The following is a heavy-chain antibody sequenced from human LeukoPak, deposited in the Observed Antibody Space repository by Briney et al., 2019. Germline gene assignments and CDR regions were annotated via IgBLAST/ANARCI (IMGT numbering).Heavy chain of an antibody. CDR2: IYHSGST. CDR3: ARYYYDILTGFHYGMDV. J-gene: IGHJ6*02. D-gene: IGHD3-9*01. Sequence: PSGTLSLACAVSGGSISSSNWWSWVRQPPGKGLEWIGEIYHSGSTNYNPSLKSRVTISVDKSKNQFSLKLSSVTAADTAVYYCARYYYDILTGFHYGMDVWGQGTTVTVSS. CDR1: GGSISSSNW. V-gene: IGHV4-4*02.